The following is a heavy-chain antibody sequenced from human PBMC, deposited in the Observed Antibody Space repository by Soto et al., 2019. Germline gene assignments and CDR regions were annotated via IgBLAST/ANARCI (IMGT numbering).Heavy chain of an antibody. D-gene: IGHD2-15*01. J-gene: IGHJ4*02. CDR3: APIHNCSGSSCYSEDY. CDR2: INHSGST. Sequence: QVQLQQWGAGLLKPSETLSLTCAVYGGSFSGYYWSWIRQPPGKGLEWIGEINHSGSTNYNPSLKSRVTISVDTSKNQFSLKLSSVTAADTAVYYCAPIHNCSGSSCYSEDYWGQGTLVTVSS. V-gene: IGHV4-34*01. CDR1: GGSFSGYY.